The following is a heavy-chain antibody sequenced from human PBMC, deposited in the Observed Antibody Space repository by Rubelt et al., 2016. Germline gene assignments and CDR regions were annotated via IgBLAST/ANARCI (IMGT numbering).Heavy chain of an antibody. J-gene: IGHJ5*02. CDR3: ARVGAGANWFDP. V-gene: IGHV1-18*01. Sequence: QVQLVQSGAEVKKPGASVKVSCKASGYTFTSYGISWVRQAPGQGLEWMGWIRAYNGNTNYAQKLQGNVTMTTDTCTGTAYRELGSRGSDDTAGYYCARVGAGANWFDPWGQGTLVTVSA. D-gene: IGHD1-26*01. CDR2: IRAYNGNT. CDR1: GYTFTSYG.